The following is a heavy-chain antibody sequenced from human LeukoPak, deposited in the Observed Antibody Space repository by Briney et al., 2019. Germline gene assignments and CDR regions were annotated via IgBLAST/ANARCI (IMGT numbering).Heavy chain of an antibody. J-gene: IGHJ4*02. CDR1: GYTFTSYY. V-gene: IGHV1-46*01. CDR3: ARGITMIVVEPGY. CDR2: INPSGGST. D-gene: IGHD3-22*01. Sequence: ASVKVSCKPSGYTFTSYYMHWVRPAPGQGLAWMGIINPSGGSTSYAQKFQGRVTMTRDTSTSTVYMELSSLRSEDTAVYYCARGITMIVVEPGYWGQGNLVTVSS.